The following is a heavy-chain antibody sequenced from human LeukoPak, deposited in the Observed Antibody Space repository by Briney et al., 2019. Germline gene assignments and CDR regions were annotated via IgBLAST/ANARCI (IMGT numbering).Heavy chain of an antibody. V-gene: IGHV3-20*04. CDR2: INWNGGST. Sequence: ASETLSLTCTVSGGSISNSFWSWVRQAPGKGLEWVSGINWNGGSTGYADSVKGRFTISRDNAKNSLYLQMNSLRAEDTALYYCARGGWFGELLFDYWGQGTLVTVSS. CDR3: ARGGWFGELLFDY. D-gene: IGHD3-10*01. CDR1: GGSISNSF. J-gene: IGHJ4*02.